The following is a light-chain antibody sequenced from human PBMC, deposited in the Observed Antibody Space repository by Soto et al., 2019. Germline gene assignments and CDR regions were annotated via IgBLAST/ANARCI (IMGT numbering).Light chain of an antibody. Sequence: DVVMTQSPLSLSVTLGQPASISCWSTQGLLYSDGNTYLNWFQQRPGQSPRRLIYKVSDRDSGVPDRFSGSGSGTDFTLQISRVEDEDVGVYYCMQGTPRTITFGPGTRREIK. CDR1: QGLLYSDGNTY. CDR3: MQGTPRTIT. V-gene: IGKV2-30*01. J-gene: IGKJ5*01. CDR2: KVS.